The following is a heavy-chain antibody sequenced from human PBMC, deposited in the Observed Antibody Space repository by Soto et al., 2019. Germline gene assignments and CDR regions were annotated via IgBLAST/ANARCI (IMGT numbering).Heavy chain of an antibody. Sequence: QVQLVESGGGVVQPGRSLRLSCAASGFTLSNYAMHWVRQPPGKGLEWVSVMSSNGRSQYYADSVKGRFTISRDNSNNTLDLQMSSMRAEDTAVYYCARDRGVSYGFDYWGQGTLVTLSS. CDR2: MSSNGRSQ. J-gene: IGHJ4*02. CDR3: ARDRGVSYGFDY. D-gene: IGHD5-18*01. CDR1: GFTLSNYA. V-gene: IGHV3-30-3*01.